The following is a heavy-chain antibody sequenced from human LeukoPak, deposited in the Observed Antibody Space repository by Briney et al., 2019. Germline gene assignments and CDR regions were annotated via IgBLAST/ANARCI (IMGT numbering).Heavy chain of an antibody. J-gene: IGHJ4*02. CDR3: ARIRCGQTQHRCYNY. Sequence: SETLSLTFGVHVVSITGYYWSWIRQSPTEALEWIGEIDPSGYTSYNPSLKSRITMAVDTAKKQLSLSLTSLTAADTAIYYCARIRCGQTQHRCYNYWGRGALVTVSS. CDR2: IDPSGYT. CDR1: VVSITGYY. D-gene: IGHD3-16*02. V-gene: IGHV4-34*10.